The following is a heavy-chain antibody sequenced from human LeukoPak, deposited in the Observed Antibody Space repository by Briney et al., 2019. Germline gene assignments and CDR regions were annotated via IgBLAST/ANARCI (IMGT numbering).Heavy chain of an antibody. J-gene: IGHJ1*01. D-gene: IGHD3/OR15-3a*01. CDR3: VTDGALRPYYFTY. V-gene: IGHV3-15*01. Sequence: GGSLRLSCAASGFFFPHAWMYWTRQTPGKGLEWVGRIKKTTDRRTTEYPSPMEGRFTISRDDSTSTVYLQMDRLKTEDTGIYYGVTDGALRPYYFTYWGQGTLVTVSS. CDR2: IKKTTDRRTT. CDR1: GFFFPHAW.